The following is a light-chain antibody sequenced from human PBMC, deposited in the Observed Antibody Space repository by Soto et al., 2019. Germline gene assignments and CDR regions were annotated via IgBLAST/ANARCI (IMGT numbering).Light chain of an antibody. CDR2: EVS. CDR1: SSDIGGYHY. CDR3: SSYGSTSSRYV. J-gene: IGLJ1*01. Sequence: QSALTQPASVSGSPGQSITISCTGTSSDIGGYHYVSWYQHHPGKAPKLIIYEVSNRPSGVSNRFSASKSGNTASLTISGLQAEDEADYFCSSYGSTSSRYVFGTGTKLTVL. V-gene: IGLV2-14*01.